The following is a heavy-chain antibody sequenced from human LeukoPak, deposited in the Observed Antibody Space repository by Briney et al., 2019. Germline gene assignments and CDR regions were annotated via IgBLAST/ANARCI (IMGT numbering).Heavy chain of an antibody. D-gene: IGHD2-2*02. CDR3: ARGPIPDY. V-gene: IGHV3-7*01. CDR2: IKQVGSAK. J-gene: IGHJ4*02. Sequence: GGSLRLSCAASGFSFRDCYMSWIRQAPAKERQWVANIKQVGSAKYYVDSVKGRFTISRDNAQNSLYLQMNGLRAEDTAVYYCARGPIPDYWGQGTLVTVS. CDR1: GFSFRDCY.